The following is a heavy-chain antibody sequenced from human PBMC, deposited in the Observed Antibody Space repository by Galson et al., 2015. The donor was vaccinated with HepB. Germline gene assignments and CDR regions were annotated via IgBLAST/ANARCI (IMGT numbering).Heavy chain of an antibody. Sequence: SVKVSCKASGYTFTGYYMHWVRQAPGQGLEWMGRINPNGGGTNFAQKFQGRVTMTRGTSISTAYMELSRLRSDDTAVYYCARDAYHYDSSGHGWFDPWGQGTLVTVSS. V-gene: IGHV1-2*06. CDR1: GYTFTGYY. CDR2: INPNGGGT. CDR3: ARDAYHYDSSGHGWFDP. D-gene: IGHD3-22*01. J-gene: IGHJ5*02.